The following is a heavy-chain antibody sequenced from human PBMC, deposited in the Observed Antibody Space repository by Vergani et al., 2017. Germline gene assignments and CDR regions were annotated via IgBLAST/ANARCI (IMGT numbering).Heavy chain of an antibody. CDR2: IYYSGST. Sequence: QLQLQESGSGLVKPSQTLSLTCAVSGGSISSGGYYWSWIRQPPGKGLEWIGYIYYSGSTNYNPSLKSRVTISVDTSKNQFSLKLSSVTAADTAVYYCARGKGVATIGYYYYYGMDVWGQGTTVTVSS. CDR1: GGSISSGGYY. V-gene: IGHV4-61*08. J-gene: IGHJ6*02. D-gene: IGHD5-12*01. CDR3: ARGKGVATIGYYYYYGMDV.